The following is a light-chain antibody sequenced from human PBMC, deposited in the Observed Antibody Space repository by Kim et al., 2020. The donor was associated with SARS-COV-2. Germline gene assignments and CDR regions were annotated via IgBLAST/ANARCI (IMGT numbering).Light chain of an antibody. Sequence: VAVGQTARMTCEGNNIGSRSVHWYQQKPGQAPVLVIYRDSNRPSGIPERFSGSNSGNTATLTISRGQAGDEADYYCQVWDSSTYVFGTGTKVTVL. V-gene: IGLV3-9*01. CDR2: RDS. J-gene: IGLJ1*01. CDR1: NIGSRS. CDR3: QVWDSSTYV.